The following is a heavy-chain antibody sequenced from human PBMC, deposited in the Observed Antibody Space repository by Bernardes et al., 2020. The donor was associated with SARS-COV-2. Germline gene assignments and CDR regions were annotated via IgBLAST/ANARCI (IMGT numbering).Heavy chain of an antibody. V-gene: IGHV4-61*02. CDR3: ARGGGPFDY. CDR1: GGSISSGSGY. D-gene: IGHD3-16*01. Sequence: SETLSLTCTVSGGSISSGSGYWSWIRQPAGKGLEWLGRVYFRGKANYTPSLESRVAISVDTSKNQFSLKLKSVTATDTAIYYCARGGGPFDYWGQGTLVTVSS. J-gene: IGHJ4*02. CDR2: VYFRGKA.